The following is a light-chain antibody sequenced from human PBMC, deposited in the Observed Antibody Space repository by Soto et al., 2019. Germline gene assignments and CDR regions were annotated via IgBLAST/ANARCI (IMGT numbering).Light chain of an antibody. J-gene: IGKJ1*01. CDR1: QSISSW. Sequence: IQITQSPYTLSASVGDRVTITCRASQSISSWLAWYQQKPGKAPKLLIYDASSLESGVPSRFSGSGSGTEFTLTISSLQPDDFATYYCQHYNSYSEAFGQGTKVDIK. CDR2: DAS. V-gene: IGKV1-5*01. CDR3: QHYNSYSEA.